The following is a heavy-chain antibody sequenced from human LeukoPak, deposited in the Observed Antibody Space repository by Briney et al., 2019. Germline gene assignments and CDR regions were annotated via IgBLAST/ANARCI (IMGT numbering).Heavy chain of an antibody. V-gene: IGHV4-39*07. CDR1: GGSISSSSYY. Sequence: PSETLSLTCTVSGGSISSSSYYWGWIRQPPGKGLEWIGSIYYSGSTYYNPSLKSRVTISVDTSKNQFSLKLSSVTAADTAIYYCARRAGYSSNYFDYWGQGTLVTVSS. D-gene: IGHD6-13*01. J-gene: IGHJ4*02. CDR3: ARRAGYSSNYFDY. CDR2: IYYSGST.